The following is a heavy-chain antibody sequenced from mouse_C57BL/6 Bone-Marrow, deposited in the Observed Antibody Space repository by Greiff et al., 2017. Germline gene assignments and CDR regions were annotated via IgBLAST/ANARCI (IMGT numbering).Heavy chain of an antibody. Sequence: QVQLKESGAELVKPGASVKMSCKASGYTFTTYPIEWMKQNHGKSLEWIGNFHPYNDDTKYNEKFKGKATWTVDKSSSTVYLELSRLTSDDSAVYYGARGRSNPGGYVDYWGQGTTLTVSS. CDR2: FHPYNDDT. J-gene: IGHJ2*01. CDR1: GYTFTTYP. V-gene: IGHV1-47*01. CDR3: ARGRSNPGGYVDY. D-gene: IGHD4-1*01.